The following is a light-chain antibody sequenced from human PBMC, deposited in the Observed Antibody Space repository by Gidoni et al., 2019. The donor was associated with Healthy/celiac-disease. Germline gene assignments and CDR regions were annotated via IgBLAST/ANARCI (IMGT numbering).Light chain of an antibody. J-gene: IGLJ2*01. CDR3: AAWDDSLNVVV. CDR1: SSNIGSNT. Sequence: QSVLTQPPSASGTPGQRVTISCSGSSSNIGSNTVNWYQQLPGTAPKPLIYSNNQRPSGVPDRFSGSKSGTSASLAISGLQSEDEADYYCAAWDDSLNVVVFGGGTKLTVL. CDR2: SNN. V-gene: IGLV1-44*01.